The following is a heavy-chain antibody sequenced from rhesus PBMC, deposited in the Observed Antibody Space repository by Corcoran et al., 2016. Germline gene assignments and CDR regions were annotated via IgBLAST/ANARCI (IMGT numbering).Heavy chain of an antibody. CDR2: IEPSDSDT. V-gene: IGHV5-20*01. CDR1: GYSFTSYW. CDR3: AKGVGDYYYGLDS. Sequence: EVQLVQSGAEVKRPGESLKISCKTSGYSFTSYWISWVRQLPGKGLGWMGAIEPSDSDTRYNPAFQGQVTSSADKSISTAYLQWSRLKASDTATYYCAKGVGDYYYGLDSWGQGVVVTVSS. J-gene: IGHJ6*01. D-gene: IGHD3-34*01.